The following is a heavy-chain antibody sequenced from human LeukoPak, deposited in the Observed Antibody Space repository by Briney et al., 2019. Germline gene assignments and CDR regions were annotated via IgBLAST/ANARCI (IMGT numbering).Heavy chain of an antibody. CDR3: ARRGVGSGPYYYYYMDV. D-gene: IGHD3-10*01. V-gene: IGHV5-51*01. CDR2: IYPGDSDT. CDR1: GYSFTSYW. J-gene: IGHJ6*03. Sequence: GESLKISCKGSGYSFTSYWIGWVRQMPGKGLEWMGIIYPGDSDTRYSPSFQGQVTISADKSISTAYLQWSSLKASDTATYYCARRGVGSGPYYYYYMDVWGKGTTVTVSS.